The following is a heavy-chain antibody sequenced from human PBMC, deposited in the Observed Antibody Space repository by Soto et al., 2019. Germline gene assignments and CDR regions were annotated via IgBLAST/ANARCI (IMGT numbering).Heavy chain of an antibody. J-gene: IGHJ6*02. D-gene: IGHD3-10*01. V-gene: IGHV4-39*01. CDR2: IYYSGST. Sequence: SETLSLTCTVSGGSISSSSYYWGWIRQPPGKGLEWIGSIYYSGSTYYNPSLKSRVTISVDTSKNQFSLKLSSVTAADTAVYYCAPERLLWFGEYYYYYGMDVWGQGTTVTVSS. CDR3: APERLLWFGEYYYYYGMDV. CDR1: GGSISSSSYY.